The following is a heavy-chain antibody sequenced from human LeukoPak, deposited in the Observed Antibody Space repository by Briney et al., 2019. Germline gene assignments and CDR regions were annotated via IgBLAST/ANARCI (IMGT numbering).Heavy chain of an antibody. V-gene: IGHV3-43*02. CDR3: AKGNNSLSFNFDY. J-gene: IGHJ4*02. D-gene: IGHD2/OR15-2a*01. CDR2: VSGDGGVT. Sequence: GGSLRLSCAASGFTFRDFSMHWVRQAPGKGLEWVSLVSGDGGVTHYADSVKGRFPISRDNSKNSLYLQMSSLRVEDTAFYYCAKGNNSLSFNFDYWGQGTLVTVSS. CDR1: GFTFRDFS.